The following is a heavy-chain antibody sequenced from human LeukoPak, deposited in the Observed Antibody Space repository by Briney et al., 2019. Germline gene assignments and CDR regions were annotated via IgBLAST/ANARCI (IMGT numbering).Heavy chain of an antibody. V-gene: IGHV3-7*01. J-gene: IGHJ4*02. Sequence: GGSLRLSCAAPGFTFSSYWMSWVRQAPGKGLEWVANIKQDGSEKYYVDSVKGRFTISRDNAKNSLYLQMNSLRAEDTAVYYCARVLEFGVAAGYWGQGTLVTVSS. CDR2: IKQDGSEK. D-gene: IGHD6-13*01. CDR3: ARVLEFGVAAGY. CDR1: GFTFSSYW.